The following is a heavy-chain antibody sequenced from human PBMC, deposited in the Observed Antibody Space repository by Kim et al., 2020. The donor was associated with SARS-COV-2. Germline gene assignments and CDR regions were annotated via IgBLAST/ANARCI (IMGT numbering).Heavy chain of an antibody. CDR1: GGSFSGYY. CDR2: INHSGST. Sequence: SETLSLTCAVYGGSFSGYYWSWIRQPPGKGLEWIGEINHSGSTNYNPSLKSRVTISVDTSKNQFSLKLSSVTAADTAVYYCARGRFDGEIVVVHMDVWGQGTTVTVSS. CDR3: ARGRFDGEIVVVHMDV. V-gene: IGHV4-34*01. D-gene: IGHD2-2*01. J-gene: IGHJ6*02.